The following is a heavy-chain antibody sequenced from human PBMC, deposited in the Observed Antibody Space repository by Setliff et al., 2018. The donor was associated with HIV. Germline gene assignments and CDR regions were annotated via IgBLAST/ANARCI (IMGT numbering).Heavy chain of an antibody. D-gene: IGHD3-10*01. CDR2: INVYSGDT. V-gene: IGHV1-18*01. CDR1: GYPFNNFG. J-gene: IGHJ4*02. CDR3: ATDRTQTGISMVRGRLTDPARYPLDY. Sequence: ASVKVSCKASGYPFNNFGISWVRQAPGQGLEWLAWINVYSGDTNYAQRFQGRVTMTRDASTGTAYMELRNLRSDDTAVYYCATDRTQTGISMVRGRLTDPARYPLDYWGPGTLVTVSS.